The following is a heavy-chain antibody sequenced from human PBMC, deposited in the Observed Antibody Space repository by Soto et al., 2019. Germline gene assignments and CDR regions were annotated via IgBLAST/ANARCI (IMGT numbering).Heavy chain of an antibody. V-gene: IGHV1-24*01. Sequence: PSVKVSCKVSGYTLTELSMHWVRQAPGKGLEWMGGFDPEDGETIYAQKFQGRVTMTEDTSTDTAYMELSSLRSEDTAVYYCATGSSNGRQWLNGAFDIWGQGTMVTVSS. CDR2: FDPEDGET. D-gene: IGHD6-19*01. CDR1: GYTLTELS. J-gene: IGHJ3*02. CDR3: ATGSSNGRQWLNGAFDI.